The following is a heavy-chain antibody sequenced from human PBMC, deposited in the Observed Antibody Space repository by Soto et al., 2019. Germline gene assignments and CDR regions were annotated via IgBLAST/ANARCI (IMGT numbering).Heavy chain of an antibody. CDR3: TTGYCATTSCFAPCDF. CDR1: GFTFRNAW. Sequence: EVQLVESGGDLVKPGGSLRLSCVVSGFTFRNAWMSWVRQAPGRGLEWIGRIKPIADGGTAEYAAPMKGRFSLSRDDSKDTLFLHMDNLSTEDTGLYVCTTGYCATTSCFAPCDFWGQGTLVTVSS. D-gene: IGHD2-2*01. J-gene: IGHJ4*02. V-gene: IGHV3-15*01. CDR2: IKPIADGGTA.